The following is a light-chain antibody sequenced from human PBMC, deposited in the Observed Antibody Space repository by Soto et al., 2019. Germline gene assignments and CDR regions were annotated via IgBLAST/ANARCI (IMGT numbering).Light chain of an antibody. V-gene: IGKV3-11*01. CDR2: AAS. J-gene: IGKJ1*01. Sequence: EIVVTQSPRTLSLSPGERATLSCRASQNVGNKLAWYQQRPGQSPRLLIFAASTRATGMPARFSGSGSGTDFTLTISSLEPEDFAVYYCQQRSKSPLSFGQGTKVDI. CDR3: QQRSKSPLS. CDR1: QNVGNK.